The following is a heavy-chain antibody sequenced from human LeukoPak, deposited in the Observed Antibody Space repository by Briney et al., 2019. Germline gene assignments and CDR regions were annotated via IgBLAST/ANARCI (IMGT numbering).Heavy chain of an antibody. CDR2: IFHGGTT. J-gene: IGHJ6*03. V-gene: IGHV4-31*03. CDR3: ARSYYDFRTGYYSYYYMDV. Sequence: SQTLSLTCTVSGGSIRSGGYYWTWVRQHPGKGLEWIGCIFHGGTTYYNPSLKGRLTISVDTSKSQFPLRLSSVTAAETAVYYCARSYYDFRTGYYSYYYMDVWGKGTTVTVSS. CDR1: GGSIRSGGYY. D-gene: IGHD3-3*01.